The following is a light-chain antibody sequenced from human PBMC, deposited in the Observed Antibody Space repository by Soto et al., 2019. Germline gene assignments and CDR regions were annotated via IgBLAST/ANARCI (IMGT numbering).Light chain of an antibody. CDR1: QSVTDN. CDR2: GAS. CDR3: EQYKDWPRT. J-gene: IGKJ1*01. Sequence: EIVMTQSPATLSVSPGARATLSCRASQSVTDNLAWYQHKPGQAPRLLTYGASTRYTGVPARFRGGGSETEFTLAISILQSEDFAVYYCEQYKDWPRTFGHGTKVEGK. V-gene: IGKV3-15*01.